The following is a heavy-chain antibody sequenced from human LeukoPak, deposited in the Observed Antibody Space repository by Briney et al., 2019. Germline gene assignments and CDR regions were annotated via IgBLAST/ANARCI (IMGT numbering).Heavy chain of an antibody. Sequence: GGSLRPSCAASGFTFSDYYMSWIRQAPGKGLEWVSYISSSSSTIYYADSVKGRFTISRDNAKNSLYLQMNSLRAEDTAVYYCARDGLSYDFWSGYYPYFDYWGQGTLVTVSS. CDR2: ISSSSSTI. J-gene: IGHJ4*02. D-gene: IGHD3-3*01. CDR3: ARDGLSYDFWSGYYPYFDY. CDR1: GFTFSDYY. V-gene: IGHV3-11*04.